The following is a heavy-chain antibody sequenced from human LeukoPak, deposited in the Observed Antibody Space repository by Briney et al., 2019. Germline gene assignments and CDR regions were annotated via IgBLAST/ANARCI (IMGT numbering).Heavy chain of an antibody. J-gene: IGHJ6*02. Sequence: PGGSLRLSCAASGFTFNTYAIHWVRQAPGKGLGWVAVICYDGSNKYYADSVRGRYTISRDNSKNTLYLQMNSLRADDTAIYYCVRDPSCSGGGCYYYYGMDVWGQGTTVTVSS. CDR1: GFTFNTYA. V-gene: IGHV3-33*01. CDR3: VRDPSCSGGGCYYYYGMDV. CDR2: ICYDGSNK. D-gene: IGHD2-15*01.